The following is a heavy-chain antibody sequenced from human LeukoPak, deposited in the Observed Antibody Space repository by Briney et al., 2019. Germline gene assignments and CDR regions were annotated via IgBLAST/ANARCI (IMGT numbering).Heavy chain of an antibody. Sequence: PSETLSLTCTVSGDSLGRSSWSWIRQSPGGGLEWIGYMFYGGTTNHNPSLKGRVTMSMVTSKDQFSLSLSSVTAADTAVYFCVRHWVHDFGGSDWYFDLWGRGTLVTVSS. CDR2: MFYGGTT. J-gene: IGHJ2*01. CDR1: GDSLGRSS. D-gene: IGHD4-23*01. CDR3: VRHWVHDFGGSDWYFDL. V-gene: IGHV4-59*08.